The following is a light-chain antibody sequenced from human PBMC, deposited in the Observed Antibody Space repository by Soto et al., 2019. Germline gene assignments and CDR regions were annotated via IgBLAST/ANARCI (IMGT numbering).Light chain of an antibody. CDR1: RSDFATRNS. CDR2: EVN. J-gene: IGLJ1*01. CDR3: SSYISAITSHV. V-gene: IGLV2-18*02. Sequence: QSALTQPPSVSGSPGQSVTISCTGSRSDFATRNSVSWYQQAPGTAPKLIIFEVNNRPSGVPDRFSESKSGNTASLTISGLQPEDEADYYCSSYISAITSHVFGTGTKLTV.